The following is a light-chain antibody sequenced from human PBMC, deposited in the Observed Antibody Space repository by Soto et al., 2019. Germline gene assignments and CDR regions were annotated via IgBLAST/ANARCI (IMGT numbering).Light chain of an antibody. CDR1: QSLLHSNGYNY. J-gene: IGKJ1*01. CDR2: LGS. V-gene: IGKV2-28*01. CDR3: MQALQTWT. Sequence: DIVMTQSPLSLPVTPGEPASISCRSSQSLLHSNGYNYLDWYLQKPGQSPQLLIYLGSNRASGVPHRFSGSGSGTDFTLKISRVEAEDVGVYYCMQALQTWTFGQGTKVEIK.